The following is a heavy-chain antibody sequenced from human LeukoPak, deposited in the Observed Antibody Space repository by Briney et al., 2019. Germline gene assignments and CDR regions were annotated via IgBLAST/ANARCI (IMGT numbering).Heavy chain of an antibody. V-gene: IGHV1-46*01. Sequence: GASVKVSCKASGYTFISYFIHWVRQAPGQGLEWMGIINPSRGSTTYAQKFQGRVTMTRDTSTSTVYLHLSSLRSEDTAVYYCARVGEYSSAYYYYGMDAWGQGTTVTVSS. D-gene: IGHD6-6*01. CDR1: GYTFISYF. CDR2: INPSRGST. J-gene: IGHJ6*02. CDR3: ARVGEYSSAYYYYGMDA.